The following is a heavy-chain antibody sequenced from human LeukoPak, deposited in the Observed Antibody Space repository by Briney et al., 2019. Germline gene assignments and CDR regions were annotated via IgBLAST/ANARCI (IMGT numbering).Heavy chain of an antibody. D-gene: IGHD2-15*01. Sequence: ASVKVSCKASGYTFTGYYMHWVRQAPGQGLEWMGIINPSGGSTSYAQKFQGRVTMTRDTSTSTVYMELSSLRSEDTAVYYCARGQVVVAASPPGGAFDIWGRGTMVTVSS. CDR1: GYTFTGYY. CDR2: INPSGGST. V-gene: IGHV1-46*01. CDR3: ARGQVVVAASPPGGAFDI. J-gene: IGHJ3*02.